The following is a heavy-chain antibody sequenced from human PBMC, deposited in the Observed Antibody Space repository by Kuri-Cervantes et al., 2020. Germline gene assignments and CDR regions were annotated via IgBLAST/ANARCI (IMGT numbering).Heavy chain of an antibody. J-gene: IGHJ6*02. D-gene: IGHD1-26*01. CDR2: ISSTGVTT. CDR3: ASGSSGSWYRGYYYYAMDV. Sequence: GESLKFSWAASGSTFSDFYMSWIRQPPGKGLEWVAYISSTGVTTYYADSVEGRFTVSRDNAKNSLYLEMNSLRDDDTAVYYCASGSSGSWYRGYYYYAMDVWGQGTTVTVSS. V-gene: IGHV3-11*01. CDR1: GSTFSDFY.